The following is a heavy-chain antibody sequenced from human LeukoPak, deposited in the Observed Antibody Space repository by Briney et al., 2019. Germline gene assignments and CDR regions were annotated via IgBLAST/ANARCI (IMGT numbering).Heavy chain of an antibody. CDR3: AKDIGTSYYYYGMDV. CDR2: ISWNSGSI. V-gene: IGHV3-9*01. J-gene: IGHJ6*02. Sequence: GRSLRFSCAASGFTFDDYAMHWVRQAPGKGLEWVSGISWNSGSIGYADSVKGRFTISRDNAKNSLYLQMNSLRAEDTALYYCAKDIGTSYYYYGMDVWGQGTTVTVSS. D-gene: IGHD2-2*01. CDR1: GFTFDDYA.